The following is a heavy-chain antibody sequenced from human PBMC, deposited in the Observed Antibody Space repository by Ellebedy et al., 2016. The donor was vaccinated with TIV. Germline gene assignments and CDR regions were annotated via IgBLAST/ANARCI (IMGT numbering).Heavy chain of an antibody. V-gene: IGHV3-74*01. CDR3: ARGGPARNGMDV. CDR1: GFTFSSYW. J-gene: IGHJ6*02. CDR2: INSDEIKT. Sequence: GGSLRLSCAASGFTFSSYWMHWVRQVPGKGLVWVSRINSDEIKTDYAGSVRGRFTISVDYAKSTLYLQMDSLRGEDTAVYFCARGGPARNGMDVWGLGTAVTVSS. D-gene: IGHD3-16*01.